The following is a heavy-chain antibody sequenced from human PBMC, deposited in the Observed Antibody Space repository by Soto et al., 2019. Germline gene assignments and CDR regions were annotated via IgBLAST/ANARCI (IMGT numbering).Heavy chain of an antibody. CDR3: ARVLGGYSGPFDY. J-gene: IGHJ4*02. CDR1: GYTFTSYY. D-gene: IGHD3-22*01. CDR2: INPRGGST. Sequence: ASVKVSCKASGYTFTSYYMLWVRQAPGQGLQWMGMINPRGGSTIYSQKFQGRVTMTRDTSTSTVYMELSSLRSVDTAVYYCARVLGGYSGPFDYWGQGTLVTVSS. V-gene: IGHV1-46*01.